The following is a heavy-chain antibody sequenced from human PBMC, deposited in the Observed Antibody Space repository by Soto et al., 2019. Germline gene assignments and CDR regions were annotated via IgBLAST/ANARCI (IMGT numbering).Heavy chain of an antibody. CDR1: GGSITSYY. D-gene: IGHD3-16*01. Sequence: SETLSLTCTVSGGSITSYYWSWIRQPPGKGLEWIGYIYFSGSANYNPSLKSRVTISVDTSTNQFSLNLRSVTAADTAVYYCARGGDTTKVDFWGQGTLVTVSS. CDR3: ARGGDTTKVDF. CDR2: IYFSGSA. J-gene: IGHJ4*02. V-gene: IGHV4-59*12.